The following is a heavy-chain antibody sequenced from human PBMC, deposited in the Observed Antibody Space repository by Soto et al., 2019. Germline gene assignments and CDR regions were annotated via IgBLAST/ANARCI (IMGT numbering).Heavy chain of an antibody. CDR3: AKVSTSSGWYSHFDS. Sequence: PGGSLRLSCAAFGFDFSHYGMHWVRQAPGKGLEWVAAVSNDGVNKFYPGSVKGRFAISRDNSNNTVFLELNSLRPEDTAFYYCAKVSTSSGWYSHFDSWGQGTLVTVSS. CDR2: VSNDGVNK. J-gene: IGHJ4*02. V-gene: IGHV3-30*18. CDR1: GFDFSHYG. D-gene: IGHD6-19*01.